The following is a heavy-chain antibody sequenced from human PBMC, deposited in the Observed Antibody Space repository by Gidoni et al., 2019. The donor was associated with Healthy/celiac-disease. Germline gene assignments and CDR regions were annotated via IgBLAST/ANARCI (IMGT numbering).Heavy chain of an antibody. V-gene: IGHV3-48*01. J-gene: IGHJ4*02. CDR1: GFTFSSYS. CDR2: SSSSSSTI. CDR3: ARGAYYDSSGYLDY. D-gene: IGHD3-22*01. Sequence: EVQLVESGGGLVQPGGSLGLAGAASGFTFSSYSMNWVRQAPGKGLEWVSYSSSSSSTIYYADSVKGRFTISRDNAKNSLYLQMNSLRAEDTAVYYCARGAYYDSSGYLDYWGQGTLVTVSS.